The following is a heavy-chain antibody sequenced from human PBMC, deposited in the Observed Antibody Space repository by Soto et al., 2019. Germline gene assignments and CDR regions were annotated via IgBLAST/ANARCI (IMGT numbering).Heavy chain of an antibody. J-gene: IGHJ4*02. CDR1: GFAFGSYW. CDR3: LIDQRHWNEFADQ. D-gene: IGHD1-1*01. V-gene: IGHV3-74*01. Sequence: VQLVESGGGLVQPGGSLRLSCAASGFAFGSYWMHWVRQAPGKGLVWVSRISQDGAIATQADSVKGRFTISRDNEKNTLLLKMNNLREDDNTVYYGLIDQRHWNEFADQWGQGTLVTVSS. CDR2: ISQDGAIA.